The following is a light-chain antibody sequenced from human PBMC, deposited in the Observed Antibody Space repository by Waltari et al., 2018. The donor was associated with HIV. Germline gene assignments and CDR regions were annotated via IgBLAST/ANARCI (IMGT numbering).Light chain of an antibody. J-gene: IGLJ1*01. V-gene: IGLV3-25*03. CDR1: TPSSKY. Sequence: SSELTQPPSVSVSPGQTARITCSGDTPSSKYTSWYQQKPGQAPILVIFKDSERPSGIPERFSGSISGTTVTLTRSEVQTEGEADYYGQSADHSGSCVFGPGTTLTVL. CDR3: QSADHSGSCV. CDR2: KDS.